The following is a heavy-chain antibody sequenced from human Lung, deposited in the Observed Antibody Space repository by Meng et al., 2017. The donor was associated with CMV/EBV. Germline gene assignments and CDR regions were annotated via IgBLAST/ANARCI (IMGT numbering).Heavy chain of an antibody. D-gene: IGHD3-3*01. CDR2: IIADHGRT. V-gene: IGHV1-18*01. CDR1: GDSFSSYS. J-gene: IGHJ5*01. Sequence: ASVKVSCKASGDSFSSYSISWVRQAPGQGLEWMGWIIADHGRTTYAQKFQGRVTITRDKSTSTVYMELSSLRSEDTAVYYCARDLEVGEVNWFDSWGQGTXVTVAS. CDR3: ARDLEVGEVNWFDS.